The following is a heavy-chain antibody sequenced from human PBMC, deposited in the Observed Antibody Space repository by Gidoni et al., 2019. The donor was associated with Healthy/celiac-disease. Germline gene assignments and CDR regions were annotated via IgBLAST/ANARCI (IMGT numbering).Heavy chain of an antibody. CDR3: ARDRAAAYYYYGMDV. V-gene: IGHV1-18*01. D-gene: IGHD2-15*01. CDR1: GYTFTRYG. CDR2: ISAYNGNT. Sequence: QAQLVQSGAEVKKPGASVKVSFKASGYTFTRYGISRVRQAPGQGLEWMGWISAYNGNTNYAQKLQGRVTMTTDTSTSTAYMELRSLRSDDTAVYYCARDRAAAYYYYGMDVWGQGTTVTVSS. J-gene: IGHJ6*02.